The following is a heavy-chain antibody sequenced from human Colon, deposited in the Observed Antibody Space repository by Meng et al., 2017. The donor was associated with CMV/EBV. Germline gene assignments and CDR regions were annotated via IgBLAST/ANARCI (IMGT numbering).Heavy chain of an antibody. J-gene: IGHJ6*02. Sequence: GESLKISCEASGFTFSGYGMHWVRQAPGKGLEWVSFIWYDGSSEYYADSVKGRFTISRDNSKNTLYLQMNSLTTEDTAVYYCAKDWHWGTPDYGMNVRGQGSTVTVSS. CDR2: IWYDGSSE. CDR3: AKDWHWGTPDYGMNV. V-gene: IGHV3-30*02. D-gene: IGHD7-27*01. CDR1: GFTFSGYG.